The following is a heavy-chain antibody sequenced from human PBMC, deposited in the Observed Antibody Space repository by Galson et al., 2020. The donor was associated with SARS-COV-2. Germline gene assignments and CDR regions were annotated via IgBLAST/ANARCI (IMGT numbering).Heavy chain of an antibody. CDR2: IYSGGST. CDR1: GFTVSRNY. V-gene: IGHV3-53*01. J-gene: IGHJ3*02. Sequence: GESLKISCAASGFTVSRNYMSWVRQAPGKGLEWVSVIYSGGSTYYADSVKGRFTIPRDNSKNTLYLQMNSLRAEDTAVYYCARIYYYDSHDAFDIWGQGTMVTVSS. CDR3: ARIYYYDSHDAFDI. D-gene: IGHD3-22*01.